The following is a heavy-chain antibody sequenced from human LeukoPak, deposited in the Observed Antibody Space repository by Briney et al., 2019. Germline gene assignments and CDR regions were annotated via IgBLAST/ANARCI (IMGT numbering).Heavy chain of an antibody. D-gene: IGHD6-19*01. V-gene: IGHV4-59*10. CDR1: GGSFSGYY. CDR3: VRDVGSSGWYDY. CDR2: IYTSGST. J-gene: IGHJ4*02. Sequence: SETLSLTCAVYGGSFSGYYWSWIRQPPGKGLEWIGRIYTSGSTNYNPSLKSRVTISVGTSKNQFSLQLSSVTAADTAVYYCVRDVGSSGWYDYWGQGTLVTVSS.